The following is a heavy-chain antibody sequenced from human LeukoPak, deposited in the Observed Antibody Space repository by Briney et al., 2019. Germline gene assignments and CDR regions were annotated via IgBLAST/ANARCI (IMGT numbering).Heavy chain of an antibody. V-gene: IGHV4-31*03. J-gene: IGHJ4*02. D-gene: IGHD3/OR15-3a*01. CDR3: ARGSSGWTDDY. Sequence: MTSETLSLTCTVSGVSISSGGYYWSWIRQHPGRGLEWIGYIYYSGSTYYNPSLKSRVTISVDTSKNQFSLKLSSVTAADTAVYYCARGSSGWTDDYWGQGTLVTVSA. CDR2: IYYSGST. CDR1: GVSISSGGYY.